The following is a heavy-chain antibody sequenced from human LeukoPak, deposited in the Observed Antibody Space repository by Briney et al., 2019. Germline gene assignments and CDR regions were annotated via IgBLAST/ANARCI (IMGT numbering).Heavy chain of an antibody. Sequence: GGSLRLSCAASGFTFDDYGMSWVRQAPGKGLEWVSGINWNGGSTGYADSVKGRFTISRDDAKNSLSLQMNSLRAEDTAVYYCANDLGWIQLNLGRGQGTLVTVSS. D-gene: IGHD5-18*01. V-gene: IGHV3-20*04. CDR2: INWNGGST. CDR1: GFTFDDYG. CDR3: ANDLGWIQLNLG. J-gene: IGHJ4*02.